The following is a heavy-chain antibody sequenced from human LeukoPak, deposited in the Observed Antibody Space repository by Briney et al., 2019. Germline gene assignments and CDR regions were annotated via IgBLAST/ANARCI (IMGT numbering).Heavy chain of an antibody. CDR1: GYTFTSFG. CDR2: ISAYSGNT. CDR3: ARDYPSYGSGSYHGMDV. J-gene: IGHJ6*02. V-gene: IGHV1-18*01. D-gene: IGHD3-10*01. Sequence: ASVKVSCKASGYTFTSFGISWVRQAPGQGLEWMGWISAYSGNTIYAQKLQGRATMTTDTSTTTAYMELRSLRSDDTAVYYCARDYPSYGSGSYHGMDVWGQGTTVTVSS.